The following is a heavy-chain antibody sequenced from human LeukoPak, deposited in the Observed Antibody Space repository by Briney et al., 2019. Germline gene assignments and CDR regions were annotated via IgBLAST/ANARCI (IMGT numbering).Heavy chain of an antibody. Sequence: PGGSLRLSCAASGFTFSRYGMHWVRQAPGKGLEWVTIISCDGSSKYYADSVKGRFTTSRDNSKNTLFLQMNSMRAEDTAVYYCARDGPNINYYYMDVWGRGTTVTVSS. J-gene: IGHJ6*03. D-gene: IGHD3-16*01. CDR3: ARDGPNINYYYMDV. CDR1: GFTFSRYG. V-gene: IGHV3-33*05. CDR2: ISCDGSSK.